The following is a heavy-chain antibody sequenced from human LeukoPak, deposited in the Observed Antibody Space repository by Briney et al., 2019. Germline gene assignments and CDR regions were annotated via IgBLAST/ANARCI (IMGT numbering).Heavy chain of an antibody. CDR1: GGSFSSYY. CDR2: VSYTGTT. V-gene: IGHV4-59*01. J-gene: IGHJ4*02. D-gene: IGHD3-3*01. Sequence: PSETLSLTCTISGGSFSSYYWSWVWQPPGKGLEFIGYVSYTGTTNSNPSLKSRVTISVATSKNQFSLKLSSVTAADTAIYYCARQGYDFWSGYYSFDSWGQGTLVTVSS. CDR3: ARQGYDFWSGYYSFDS.